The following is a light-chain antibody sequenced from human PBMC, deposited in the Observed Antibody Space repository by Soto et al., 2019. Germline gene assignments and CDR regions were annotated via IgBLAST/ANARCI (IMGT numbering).Light chain of an antibody. CDR1: QSVSSY. CDR3: QQYESSPRT. Sequence: EIVFTQSPATLSLSPGERATLSCRASQSVSSYLAWYQQKPGQAPRLLIYDASNRATGIPDRFSASGSGTDFTLTISRLEPEDFAVYYCQQYESSPRTFGQGTKVDIK. V-gene: IGKV3-11*01. J-gene: IGKJ1*01. CDR2: DAS.